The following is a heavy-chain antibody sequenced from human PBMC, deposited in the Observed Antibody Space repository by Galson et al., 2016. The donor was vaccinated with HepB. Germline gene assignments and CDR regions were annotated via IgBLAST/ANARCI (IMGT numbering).Heavy chain of an antibody. CDR2: IHSRTDGGTT. J-gene: IGHJ4*02. D-gene: IGHD3-16*01. Sequence: SLRLSCAASGFTFTKVWMSWVRQAPGKGLEWVGRIHSRTDGGTTDYAAPVKGRFIISRDDSKNTLYLQMNSLKIEDTAVYYCKTRIDPFAGDRWGQGTRVTVSS. V-gene: IGHV3-15*01. CDR1: GFTFTKVW. CDR3: KTRIDPFAGDR.